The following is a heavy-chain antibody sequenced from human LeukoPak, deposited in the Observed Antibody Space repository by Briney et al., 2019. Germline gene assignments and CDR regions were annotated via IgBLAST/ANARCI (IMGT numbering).Heavy chain of an antibody. D-gene: IGHD6-19*01. CDR2: IIPIFGTA. CDR3: ASTHSGWYYYYFDY. CDR1: GGTFSSYA. J-gene: IGHJ4*02. V-gene: IGHV1-69*13. Sequence: SVKVSCKASGGTFSSYAISWVRQAPGQGLEWMEGIIPIFGTANYAQKFQGRVTITADESTSTAYMELSSLRSEDTAVYYCASTHSGWYYYYFDYWGQGTLVTVSS.